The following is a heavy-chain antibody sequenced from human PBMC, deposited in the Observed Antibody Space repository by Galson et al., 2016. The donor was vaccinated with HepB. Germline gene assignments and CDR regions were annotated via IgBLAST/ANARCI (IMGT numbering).Heavy chain of an antibody. Sequence: ETLSLTCSVSGGSIRKNNYYWGWFRQPPGKGLEWIGSVYYSGSMYYNPSLKSRVSMSVDASKNQFSLRMTSVSAADTAVYLCAMSSTNDLWSGFYGGGYFDPWGQGTLVIVSS. D-gene: IGHD3-3*01. CDR2: VYYSGSM. V-gene: IGHV4-39*07. CDR3: AMSSTNDLWSGFYGGGYFDP. J-gene: IGHJ5*02. CDR1: GGSIRKNNYY.